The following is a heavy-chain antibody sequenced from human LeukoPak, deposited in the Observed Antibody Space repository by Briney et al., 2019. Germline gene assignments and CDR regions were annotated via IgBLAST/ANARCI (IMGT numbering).Heavy chain of an antibody. D-gene: IGHD5-18*01. J-gene: IGHJ4*02. CDR3: AKGGGIQLWLLFDY. Sequence: GGSLRLSCAASGFNFNSYAMSWVRQAPGKGLEWVSSISGSGGSTYYADSVKGRFTISRGNSKHTLYLQMNSLRAEDTAVYYCAKGGGIQLWLLFDYWGQGTLVTVSS. CDR2: ISGSGGST. CDR1: GFNFNSYA. V-gene: IGHV3-23*01.